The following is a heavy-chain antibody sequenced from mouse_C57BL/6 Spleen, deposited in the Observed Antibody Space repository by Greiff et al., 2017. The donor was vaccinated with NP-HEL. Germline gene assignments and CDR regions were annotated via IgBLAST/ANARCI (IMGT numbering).Heavy chain of an antibody. CDR2: ISNGGGST. CDR1: GFTFSDYY. Sequence: EVQLVESGGGLVQPGGSLKLSCAASGFTFSDYYMYWVRQTPEKRLEWVAYISNGGGSTYYPDTVKGRFTISRDNAKNTLYLQMSRLKSEDTAMYYCGRHDYHYDGGNAMDYWGQGTPVTVSS. CDR3: GRHDYHYDGGNAMDY. J-gene: IGHJ4*01. D-gene: IGHD2-4*01. V-gene: IGHV5-12*01.